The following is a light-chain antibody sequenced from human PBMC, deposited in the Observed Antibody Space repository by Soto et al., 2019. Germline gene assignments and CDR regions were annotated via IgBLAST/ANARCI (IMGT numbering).Light chain of an antibody. Sequence: QSVLTQPPSVSGAPGQRVTISCTGSSSNIGAGYDVHWYQQLPGTAPKLLIYGNSNRPSGVPDRFSGSKSGTSASLAITGLQAEDEADYYGQSDYSSLSGSVFGGGTKLTVL. J-gene: IGLJ3*02. CDR2: GNS. V-gene: IGLV1-40*01. CDR1: SSNIGAGYD. CDR3: QSDYSSLSGSV.